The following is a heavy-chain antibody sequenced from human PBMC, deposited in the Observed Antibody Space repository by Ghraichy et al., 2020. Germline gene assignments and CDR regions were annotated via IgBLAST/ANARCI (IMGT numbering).Heavy chain of an antibody. V-gene: IGHV1-18*01. CDR2: ISAYNGDT. CDR3: ARDDTVAWGPQNFDY. CDR1: GYTFTSYG. J-gene: IGHJ4*02. D-gene: IGHD6-19*01. Sequence: ASVKVSCKASGYTFTSYGISWVRQAPGQGLEWMGWISAYNGDTNYAQKLQGRVTMTTDTSTSTAYMELRSLRSDDTAVYYCARDDTVAWGPQNFDYWGQGTLVTVSS.